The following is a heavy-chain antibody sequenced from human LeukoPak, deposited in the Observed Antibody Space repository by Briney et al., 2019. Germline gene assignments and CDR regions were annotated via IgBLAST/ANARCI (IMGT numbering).Heavy chain of an antibody. J-gene: IGHJ4*02. CDR1: GFTFSSYA. Sequence: SGGSLRLSCAASGFTFSSYAMSWVRQAPGKGLEWVSAISGSGGSTYYADSVKGRFTISRDNSKNTLYLQMNSLRAEDTAVYYCRDAGQGLDYFDYWGQVTLVTVSS. CDR3: RDAGQGLDYFDY. V-gene: IGHV3-23*01. CDR2: ISGSGGST. D-gene: IGHD1-14*01.